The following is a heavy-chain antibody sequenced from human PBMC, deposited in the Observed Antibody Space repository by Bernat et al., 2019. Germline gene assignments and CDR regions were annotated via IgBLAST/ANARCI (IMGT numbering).Heavy chain of an antibody. D-gene: IGHD3-22*01. CDR2: ISSSSSYT. J-gene: IGHJ5*02. CDR1: GFTFRDYY. V-gene: IGHV3-11*05. CDR3: AREPYYYDSSWFDP. Sequence: QVQLVGSGGGLVKPGGSLRLSCAASGFTFRDYYMSWIRQAPGKGREWVSYISSSSSYTNYADSVKGRFTISRDNAKNSLYLQMNSLRAEDTAVYYCAREPYYYDSSWFDPWGQGTLVTVSS.